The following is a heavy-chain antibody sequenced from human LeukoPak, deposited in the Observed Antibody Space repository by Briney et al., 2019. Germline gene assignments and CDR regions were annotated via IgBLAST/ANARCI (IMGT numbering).Heavy chain of an antibody. V-gene: IGHV3-23*01. D-gene: IGHD6-13*01. CDR3: ASIPQGIAAAGLH. CDR1: GFTFSSYA. Sequence: GGSLRLSCAASGFTFSSYALSWVRQAPGKGLEWVSAISGSGGSTYYADSVKGRFTISRDNSKNTLYLQMNSLRAEDTAVYYCASIPQGIAAAGLHWGQGTLVTVSS. CDR2: ISGSGGST. J-gene: IGHJ4*02.